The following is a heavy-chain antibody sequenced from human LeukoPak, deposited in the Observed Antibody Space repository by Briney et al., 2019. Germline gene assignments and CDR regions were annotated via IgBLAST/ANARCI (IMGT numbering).Heavy chain of an antibody. J-gene: IGHJ4*02. CDR1: GFTFSSYA. Sequence: GGSLRLSCAASGFTFSSYAMGWVRQAPGKGLEWVSAISGNGRTTYYAESVKGRFTISRDNSKNTLYLQMNSLRAEDTAVYYCAKEGYSSSWNADFDYWGQGTLVTVSS. V-gene: IGHV3-23*01. CDR2: ISGNGRTT. CDR3: AKEGYSSSWNADFDY. D-gene: IGHD6-13*01.